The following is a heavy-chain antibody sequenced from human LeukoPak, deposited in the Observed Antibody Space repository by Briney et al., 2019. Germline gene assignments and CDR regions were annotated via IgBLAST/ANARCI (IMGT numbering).Heavy chain of an antibody. V-gene: IGHV3-33*06. Sequence: GGSLSLSCAASGFTFSSYGMHWVRQAPGKGLEWVAVIWYDGSNKYYADSVKGRFTISRDNSKNTLYLQMNSLRAEDTAVYYCAKDGLTDSSSSNWFDPWGQGTLVTVSS. CDR3: AKDGLTDSSSSNWFDP. CDR2: IWYDGSNK. D-gene: IGHD6-13*01. J-gene: IGHJ5*02. CDR1: GFTFSSYG.